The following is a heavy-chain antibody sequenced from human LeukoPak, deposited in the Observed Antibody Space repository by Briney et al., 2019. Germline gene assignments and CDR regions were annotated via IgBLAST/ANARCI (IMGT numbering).Heavy chain of an antibody. V-gene: IGHV3-9*01. CDR2: ISWNSGSI. CDR3: AKDRWFGELLPYYFGY. D-gene: IGHD3-10*01. J-gene: IGHJ4*02. Sequence: PGGSLRLSCAASGFTFDDYAMHWVRQAPGKGLEWVSGISWNSGSIGYADSVKGRFTISRDNAKNSLYLQMNSLRAEDTALYYCAKDRWFGELLPYYFGYWGQGTLVTVSS. CDR1: GFTFDDYA.